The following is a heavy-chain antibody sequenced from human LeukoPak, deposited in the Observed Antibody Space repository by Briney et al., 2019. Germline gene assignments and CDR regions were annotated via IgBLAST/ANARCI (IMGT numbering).Heavy chain of an antibody. J-gene: IGHJ4*02. CDR2: INHSGST. CDR3: AAHGGYFDY. D-gene: IGHD3-10*01. CDR1: GGSFSGYY. Sequence: SETLSLTCAVYGGSFSGYYWSWIRQPPGKGLEWIGEINHSGSTNYNPSLKSRVTISVDTSKNQFTLKLSSVTAADTAVYYCAAHGGYFDYWGQGTLVTVSS. V-gene: IGHV4-34*01.